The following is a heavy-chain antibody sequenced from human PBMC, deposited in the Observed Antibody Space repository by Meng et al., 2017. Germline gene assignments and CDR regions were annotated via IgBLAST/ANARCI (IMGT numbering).Heavy chain of an antibody. CDR2: IKSKTDGGTT. D-gene: IGHD6-19*01. J-gene: IGHJ6*02. Sequence: GESLKISCAASGFTFSNAWMSWVRQAPGKGLEWVGRIKSKTDGGTTDYAAPVKGRFTISRDDSKNTLYLQMNSLKTEDTAVYYCTTAGSGWYPYYYYGMDVWGQGTPVTVSS. CDR3: TTAGSGWYPYYYYGMDV. V-gene: IGHV3-15*01. CDR1: GFTFSNAW.